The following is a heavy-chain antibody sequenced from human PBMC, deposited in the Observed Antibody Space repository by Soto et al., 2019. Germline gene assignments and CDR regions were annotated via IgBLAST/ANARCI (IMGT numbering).Heavy chain of an antibody. CDR2: ISGSGETP. CDR1: GFTFSNYP. V-gene: IGHV3-23*01. Sequence: PGGSLRLSCAASGFTFSNYPMSWVRQAPGKGLEWVSGISGSGETPYYADSVKGRFTISRDNYKNMLYLQMNSLTAEDTAVYYCAKDRRINMVRGVLRDFDSWGQGNLVTVSS. J-gene: IGHJ4*01. CDR3: AKDRRINMVRGVLRDFDS. D-gene: IGHD3-10*01.